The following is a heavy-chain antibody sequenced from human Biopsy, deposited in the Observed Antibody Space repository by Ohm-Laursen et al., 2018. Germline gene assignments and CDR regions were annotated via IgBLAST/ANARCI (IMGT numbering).Heavy chain of an antibody. V-gene: IGHV1-69*04. J-gene: IGHJ4*02. Sequence: SSVKVSCKASGGPSTNYAFSWVRQAPGQGLEWVGRIVPILGHLNYAQRFQGRVSITADKSTSYVYMELSRLTSGDTAVYYRAADADGYYTEFDYWGPGTLVTVSS. CDR3: AADADGYYTEFDY. CDR2: IVPILGHL. D-gene: IGHD3-3*01. CDR1: GGPSTNYA.